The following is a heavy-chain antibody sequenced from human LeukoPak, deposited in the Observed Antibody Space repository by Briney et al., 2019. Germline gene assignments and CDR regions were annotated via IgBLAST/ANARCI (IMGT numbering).Heavy chain of an antibody. V-gene: IGHV3-23*01. CDR2: ISGRTRST. Sequence: GGSLRLSCVASGFTFSSSSMTWVRQAPRKGLEGVSTISGRTRSTYYADSVKGRFTISRDTSRKTLFLQMNSLRVEDTAVYYCTKSDSNPWEGNFFDYWGQGTLVTVSS. D-gene: IGHD1-26*01. CDR3: TKSDSNPWEGNFFDY. CDR1: GFTFSSSS. J-gene: IGHJ4*02.